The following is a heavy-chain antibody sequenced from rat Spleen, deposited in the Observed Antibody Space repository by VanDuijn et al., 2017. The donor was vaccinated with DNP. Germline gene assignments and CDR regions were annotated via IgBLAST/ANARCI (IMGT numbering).Heavy chain of an antibody. V-gene: IGHV2-72*01. J-gene: IGHJ2*01. Sequence: QVQLKESGPGLVQPSQTLSLTCSVSGLSLTSYHVSWVRQPPGRSLVWMGTIWARGITDYNSTVQSRLTISRDTSNGQVFLKMNSLQPEDTGTYYCARHTYGHFFDYWGQGVMVTVSS. CDR2: IWARGIT. D-gene: IGHD2-5*01. CDR3: ARHTYGHFFDY. CDR1: GLSLTSYH.